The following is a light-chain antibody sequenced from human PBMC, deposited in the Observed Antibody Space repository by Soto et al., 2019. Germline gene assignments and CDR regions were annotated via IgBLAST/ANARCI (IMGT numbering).Light chain of an antibody. V-gene: IGLV2-8*01. Sequence: QSVLTQPPSASGSPGQSVTISCTGTSSDVGGYNYVSWYQQHPGKAPKLMIYEVSKRPSGVPDRFSGSKSGNTASLTVSGLQAEYEAYYNFSTYTGXNTLYVFGTGTKVTV. J-gene: IGLJ1*01. CDR3: STYTGXNTLYV. CDR1: SSDVGGYNY. CDR2: EVS.